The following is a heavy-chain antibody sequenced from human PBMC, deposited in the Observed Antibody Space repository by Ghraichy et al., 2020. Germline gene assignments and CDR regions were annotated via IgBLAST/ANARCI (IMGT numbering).Heavy chain of an antibody. V-gene: IGHV4-34*01. J-gene: IGHJ6*02. CDR2: IDHRATT. CDR3: ATRLYYYYGIDV. Sequence: SETLSLTCDVSGGSFSDFYWSWIRQSPGRGLEWIGEIDHRATTYFNPSLNNRVTISVDGSKNQLSLNLTSVTAADTGVYYCATRLYYYYGIDVWGRGTTVTVSS. CDR1: GGSFSDFY.